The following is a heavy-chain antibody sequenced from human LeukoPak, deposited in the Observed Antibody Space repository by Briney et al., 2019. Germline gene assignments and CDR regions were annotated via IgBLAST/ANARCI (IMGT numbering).Heavy chain of an antibody. CDR1: GFTFSSYW. J-gene: IGHJ6*03. D-gene: IGHD1-26*01. CDR3: ARDRGGSYYYYYYMDV. CDR2: IKQDGSEK. V-gene: IGHV3-7*01. Sequence: PGGSLRLSCAASGFTFSSYWMSWVRQAPGKGLEWVANIKQDGSEKYYVDSVKSRFTISRDNAKNSLYLQMNSLRAEDTAVYYCARDRGGSYYYYYYMDVWGKGTTVTVSS.